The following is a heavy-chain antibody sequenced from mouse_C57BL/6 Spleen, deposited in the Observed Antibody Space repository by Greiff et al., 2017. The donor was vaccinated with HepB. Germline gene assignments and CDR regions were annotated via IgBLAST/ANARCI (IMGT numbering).Heavy chain of an antibody. CDR1: GFTFTDYY. V-gene: IGHV7-3*01. CDR3: ARYIDPYWYFDV. CDR2: IRNKANGYTT. J-gene: IGHJ1*03. Sequence: DVKLVESGGGLVQPGGSLSLSCAASGFTFTDYYMSWVRPPPGKALEWLGFIRNKANGYTTEYSASVKGRFTISRDNSQSILYLQMNALRAEDSATYYCARYIDPYWYFDVWGTGTTVTVSS.